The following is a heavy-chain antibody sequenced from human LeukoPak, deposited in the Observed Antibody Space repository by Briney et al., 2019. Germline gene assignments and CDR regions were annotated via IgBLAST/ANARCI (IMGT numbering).Heavy chain of an antibody. D-gene: IGHD1/OR15-1a*01. V-gene: IGHV3-20*04. CDR3: ASSLGEQPGDY. CDR1: GFTFDNYG. Sequence: RSGGSLRLSCAASGFTFDNYGMSWVRQAPGNGLEWVSGINWNGGSTGYADSVKGRFTISRDNAKDSLYLQMNSLRAEDTALYYCASSLGEQPGDYWGQGTLVTVSS. J-gene: IGHJ4*02. CDR2: INWNGGST.